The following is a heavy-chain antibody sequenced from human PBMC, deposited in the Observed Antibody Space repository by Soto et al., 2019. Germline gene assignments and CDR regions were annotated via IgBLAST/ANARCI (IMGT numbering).Heavy chain of an antibody. CDR2: IIPILGIA. CDR3: AREYCSGGSCYSYYYYYMDV. CDR1: GGTFSSYT. Sequence: QVQLVQSGAEVKKPGSSVKVSCKASGGTFSSYTISWVRKAPGQGLEWMGRIIPILGIANYAQKFQGRVTITADKSTNTAYMELSSLRSEDTAVYYCAREYCSGGSCYSYYYYYMDVWGKGTTVTVSS. V-gene: IGHV1-69*02. J-gene: IGHJ6*03. D-gene: IGHD2-15*01.